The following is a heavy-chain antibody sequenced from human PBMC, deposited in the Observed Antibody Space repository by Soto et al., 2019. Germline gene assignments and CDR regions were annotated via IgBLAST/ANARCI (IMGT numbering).Heavy chain of an antibody. V-gene: IGHV1-8*01. Sequence: QVQLVQSGAEVKKPGASVKVSCKASGYTFTSYDINWVRQATGQGLEWMGWMNPNSGNTGYAQKFQGRVTMTRNTSISTAYMELSSLRSEDTAVYYCIQGNYCTNGVCYSNFDYWGQGTLVTVSS. CDR3: IQGNYCTNGVCYSNFDY. CDR2: MNPNSGNT. CDR1: GYTFTSYD. D-gene: IGHD2-8*01. J-gene: IGHJ4*02.